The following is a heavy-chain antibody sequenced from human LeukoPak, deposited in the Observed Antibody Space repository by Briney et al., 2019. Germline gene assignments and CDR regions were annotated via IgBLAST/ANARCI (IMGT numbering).Heavy chain of an antibody. V-gene: IGHV3-23*01. J-gene: IGHJ4*02. D-gene: IGHD6-6*01. Sequence: PGGSLRLSCVASGFTFSSYAMSWVRQAPGKGLEWVSGICGGADRAYYADSVKGRFTISGDNSKNTLHLQMNSLRVEDTAVYYCAKDVWYSTSSIDYWGQGTLVTVSS. CDR1: GFTFSSYA. CDR2: ICGGADRA. CDR3: AKDVWYSTSSIDY.